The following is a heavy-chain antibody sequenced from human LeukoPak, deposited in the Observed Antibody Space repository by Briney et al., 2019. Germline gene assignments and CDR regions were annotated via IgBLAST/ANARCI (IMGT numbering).Heavy chain of an antibody. V-gene: IGHV3-23*01. D-gene: IGHD3-9*01. Sequence: PGGSLRLSCAASGFTFSSYAMSWVRQAPGKGLEWVSAISGSGGSTYYADSVKGGFTISRDNSKKTLYMQMNRLRAEAAAVYYCAKDSPYYDILTGYYPYPDAFDIWGQGTMVTVSS. CDR2: ISGSGGST. CDR1: GFTFSSYA. CDR3: AKDSPYYDILTGYYPYPDAFDI. J-gene: IGHJ3*02.